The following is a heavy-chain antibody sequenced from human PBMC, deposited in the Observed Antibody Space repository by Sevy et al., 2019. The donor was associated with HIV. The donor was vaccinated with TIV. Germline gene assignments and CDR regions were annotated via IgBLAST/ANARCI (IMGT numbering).Heavy chain of an antibody. CDR3: ARCGSSSVSWFDP. CDR2: ITNSGSSI. D-gene: IGHD2-15*01. J-gene: IGHJ5*02. Sequence: GGSLRLSCTASGFTFSSYEMNWVRQAPGKGLEWVSYITNSGSSIYYSDSVRGRFTVSRDNAKNSLYLQMKSLRAADTAVYYCARCGSSSVSWFDPWGQGTLVTVSS. V-gene: IGHV3-48*03. CDR1: GFTFSSYE.